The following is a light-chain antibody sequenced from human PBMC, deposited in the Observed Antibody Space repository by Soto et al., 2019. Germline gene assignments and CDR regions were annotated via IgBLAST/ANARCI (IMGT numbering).Light chain of an antibody. J-gene: IGKJ4*01. V-gene: IGKV1-5*03. CDR1: QSISSW. Sequence: DIQMTQSPSTLSASVGDRVTITFRASQSISSWLAWYQQKXGKAPKXXIYKASTLESGVPSRFSGSGSGTEFTRTISSVQPDDFATYYCQQYKSYPLTFGGGTKVDI. CDR2: KAS. CDR3: QQYKSYPLT.